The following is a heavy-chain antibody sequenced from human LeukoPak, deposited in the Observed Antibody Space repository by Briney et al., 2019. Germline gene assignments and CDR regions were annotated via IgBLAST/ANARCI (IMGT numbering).Heavy chain of an antibody. CDR3: ARILRVGSWNSYAFDI. CDR2: ISSSSSYI. CDR1: GFTFSSYS. J-gene: IGHJ3*02. D-gene: IGHD1-7*01. V-gene: IGHV3-21*01. Sequence: PGGSLRLSCAASGFTFSSYSMNWVRQAPGKGLEWVSSISSSSSYIYYADSVKGRFTISRDNAKNSLYLQMNSLRAEDTAVYYCARILRVGSWNSYAFDIWGQGTMVTVSS.